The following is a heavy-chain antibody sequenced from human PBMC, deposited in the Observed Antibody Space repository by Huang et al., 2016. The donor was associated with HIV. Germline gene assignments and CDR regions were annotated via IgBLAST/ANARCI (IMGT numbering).Heavy chain of an antibody. J-gene: IGHJ3*02. CDR1: GGSITSSSYY. V-gene: IGHV4-39*01. Sequence: QLQLQGSGPGLVKPSETLSLTCTVSGGSITSSSYYWGWIRQPPGKGLEWVGSIYYSGITYYNPSLKSRVTVSVDTSKNQFSRKLSSVTAADTAVYYCARHFSYYDSSGYTPWDAFDIWGQGTMVTVSS. D-gene: IGHD3-22*01. CDR2: IYYSGIT. CDR3: ARHFSYYDSSGYTPWDAFDI.